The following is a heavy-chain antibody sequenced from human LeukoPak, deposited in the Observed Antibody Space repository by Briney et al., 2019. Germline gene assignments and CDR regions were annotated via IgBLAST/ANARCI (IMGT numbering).Heavy chain of an antibody. CDR2: IFYSGST. Sequence: SETLSLTCTVSGGSISSSSYYWGWVRQPPGKALEWIGNIFYSGSTYYNPSLKSRVTISVDTSKNQFSLKLSSVTAADTAVYYCARRVWGRPFDYWGQGTLVTVSS. D-gene: IGHD7-27*01. J-gene: IGHJ4*02. V-gene: IGHV4-39*07. CDR3: ARRVWGRPFDY. CDR1: GGSISSSSYY.